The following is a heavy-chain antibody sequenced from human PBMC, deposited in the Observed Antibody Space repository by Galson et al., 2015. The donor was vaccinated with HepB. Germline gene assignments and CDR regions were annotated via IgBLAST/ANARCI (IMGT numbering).Heavy chain of an antibody. J-gene: IGHJ3*02. CDR2: IYWDGDK. V-gene: IGHV2-5*02. CDR3: ARFNSGWFAPGNLNDVFDI. CDR1: GFSLTTSGVG. D-gene: IGHD6-19*01. Sequence: PALVKPTQTLTLTCTFSGFSLTTSGVGVAWVRQPPGKALEWLALIYWDGDKRFSTSLKERLTITKDISKNQVVITMTNMDPLDTATYYCARFNSGWFAPGNLNDVFDIWGQGTKVSVSS.